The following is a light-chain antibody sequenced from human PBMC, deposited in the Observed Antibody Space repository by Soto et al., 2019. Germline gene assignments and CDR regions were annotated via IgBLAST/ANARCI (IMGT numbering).Light chain of an antibody. V-gene: IGLV7-46*01. J-gene: IGLJ3*02. CDR3: MFSYSGVRV. CDR1: TGSVTSGLY. CDR2: GTT. Sequence: QAVVTQEPSLTVSPGGTVTLTCGSSTGSVTSGLYPYWFQQKPGQAPRTLIYGTTNRHSSTPARFSGSLLRGKAALTLSGAQPEDEDDYYCMFSYSGVRVFGGGTKVTVL.